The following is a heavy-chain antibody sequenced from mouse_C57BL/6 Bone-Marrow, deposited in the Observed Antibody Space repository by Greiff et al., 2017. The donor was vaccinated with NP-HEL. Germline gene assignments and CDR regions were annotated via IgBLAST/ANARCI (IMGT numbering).Heavy chain of an antibody. CDR2: INYDGSST. J-gene: IGHJ3*01. Sequence: EVKLVESEGGLVQPGSSMKLSCTASGFTFSDYYMAWVRQVPEKGLEWVANINYDGSSTYYLDSLKNRFIISRDNAKNILYLQMSSLKSEDTATYYCARWDEGFAYWGQGTLVTVSA. V-gene: IGHV5-16*01. CDR3: ARWDEGFAY. D-gene: IGHD4-1*01. CDR1: GFTFSDYY.